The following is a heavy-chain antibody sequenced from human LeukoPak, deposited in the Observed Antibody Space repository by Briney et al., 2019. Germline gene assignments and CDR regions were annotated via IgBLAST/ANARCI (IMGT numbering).Heavy chain of an antibody. CDR3: AKDQIDYGDYAGYDAFDI. CDR2: ISYDGSNK. J-gene: IGHJ3*02. D-gene: IGHD4-17*01. Sequence: GGSLRLSCAASGFTFSSYGMHWVRQAPGKGLEWVAVISYDGSNKYYADSVKGRFTISRDNAKNTLYLQMNSLTAEDTAVYYCAKDQIDYGDYAGYDAFDIWGQGTMVTVSS. CDR1: GFTFSSYG. V-gene: IGHV3-30*18.